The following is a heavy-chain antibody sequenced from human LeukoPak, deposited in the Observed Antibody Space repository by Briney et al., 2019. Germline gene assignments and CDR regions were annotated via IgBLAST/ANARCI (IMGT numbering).Heavy chain of an antibody. J-gene: IGHJ6*02. CDR3: ARDSLYYDFWSGYYRNYYYYYGMDV. V-gene: IGHV4-59*01. CDR2: IYYSGST. CDR1: GGSMSSYY. D-gene: IGHD3-3*01. Sequence: PSETLSLTCTVSGGSMSSYYCSWIRQPPGKELEWIGYIYYSGSTNYNPSLKSRVTISVDTSKNQFSLKLSSVTAADTAVYYCARDSLYYDFWSGYYRNYYYYYGMDVWGQGTTVTVSS.